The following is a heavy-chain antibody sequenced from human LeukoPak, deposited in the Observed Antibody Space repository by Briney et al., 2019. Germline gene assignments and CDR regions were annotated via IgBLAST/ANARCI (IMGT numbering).Heavy chain of an antibody. Sequence: SETLSLTCTVSGGSISSYYWSWIRQPAGKGLEWIGRIYTSGSTNYNPSLKSRVTISVDTSKNQFSLKLSSVTAADTAVYYCAREGDYYDSSEKDYWGQGTLVTVSS. D-gene: IGHD3-22*01. CDR2: IYTSGST. J-gene: IGHJ4*02. V-gene: IGHV4-4*07. CDR1: GGSISSYY. CDR3: AREGDYYDSSEKDY.